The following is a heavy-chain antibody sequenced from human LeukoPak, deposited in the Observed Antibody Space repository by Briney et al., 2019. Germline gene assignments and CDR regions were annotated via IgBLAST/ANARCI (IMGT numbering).Heavy chain of an antibody. CDR1: GSSITNIYY. CDR2: VFQIQTVRT. V-gene: IGHV4-38-2*02. J-gene: IGHJ4*02. CDR3: ARVLNVPKLIDS. D-gene: IGHD3-16*01. Sequence: PSETLSLTCSVSGSSITNIYYWAWFRRPPGKGLEWITTVFQIQTVRTFSNPSLESLVTLPLDTSQNQFSLILTPGTAADTVLYFCARVLNVPKLIDSWGEGTLVTVSS.